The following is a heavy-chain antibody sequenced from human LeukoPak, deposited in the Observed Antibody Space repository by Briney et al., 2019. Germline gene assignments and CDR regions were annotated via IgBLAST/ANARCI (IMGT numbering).Heavy chain of an antibody. CDR2: INSSGSTI. D-gene: IGHD3-10*01. Sequence: PAGSLRLTCAASGFTYSSYEMNWVRQAPGKGLEGVSYINSSGSTIYYADSVKGRFTISRDNAKNSLYLQMNSLRAEETAVYYWARARYYYGSGSYSVFGYWGNVTLVTVSS. V-gene: IGHV3-48*03. J-gene: IGHJ5*01. CDR1: GFTYSSYE. CDR3: ARARYYYGSGSYSVFGY.